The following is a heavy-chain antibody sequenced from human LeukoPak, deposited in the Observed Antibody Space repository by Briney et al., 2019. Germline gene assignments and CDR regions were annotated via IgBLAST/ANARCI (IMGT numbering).Heavy chain of an antibody. CDR1: GFPFTNAW. V-gene: IGHV3-15*01. CDR2: IKSKTDGGTA. CDR3: TPDLMDV. Sequence: GGSLRLSCVVSGFPFTNAWMSWVRQAPGKGLEWVGRIKSKTDGGTADYAAPVRGRFTMWRDDARSALYLQMNSLQTEDTAVYYCTPDLMDVWGKGTTVSVSS. J-gene: IGHJ6*03.